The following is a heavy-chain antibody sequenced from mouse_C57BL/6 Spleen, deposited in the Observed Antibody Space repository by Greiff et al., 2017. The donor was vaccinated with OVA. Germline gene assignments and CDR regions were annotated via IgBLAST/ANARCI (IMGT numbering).Heavy chain of an antibody. V-gene: IGHV1-26*01. CDR3: ARWGDYDDDGGFDY. CDR1: GYTFTDYY. J-gene: IGHJ2*01. D-gene: IGHD2-4*01. Sequence: EVQLQQSGPELVKPGASVKISCKASGYTFTDYYMNWVKQSHGKSLEWIGDINPNNGGTSYNQKFKGKATLTVDKSSSTAYMELRSLTSEDAAVYYCARWGDYDDDGGFDYWGQGTTLTVSS. CDR2: INPNNGGT.